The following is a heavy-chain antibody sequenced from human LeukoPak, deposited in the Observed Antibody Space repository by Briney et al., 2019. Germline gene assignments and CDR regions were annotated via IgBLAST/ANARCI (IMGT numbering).Heavy chain of an antibody. CDR1: GYTFTGYY. V-gene: IGHV1-2*02. CDR2: IHPNRGNT. J-gene: IGHJ4*02. D-gene: IGHD2-21*02. CDR3: AKVTATTFDY. Sequence: GASVKVSCKASGYTFTGYYIHWVRQARGQGLEWMGWIHPNRGNTNYAQEFQGRVTMTRDTSISTAYMELNRLTSDDTAVYYCAKVTATTFDYWGQGTLVTVSS.